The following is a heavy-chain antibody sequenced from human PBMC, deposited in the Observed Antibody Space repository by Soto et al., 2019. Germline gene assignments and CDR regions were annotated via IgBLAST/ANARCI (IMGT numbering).Heavy chain of an antibody. D-gene: IGHD3-10*01. CDR3: PRVRGSTWH. CDR1: GFTFSSYW. J-gene: IGHJ4*02. CDR2: INSDGSST. V-gene: IGHV3-74*01. Sequence: GGSLRLSCAASGFTFSSYWMHWVRQVPGKGLVWVSRINSDGSSTNYADFVKGRFAISRDNAKNTLYLQMNSLRVEDTAVYYCPRVRGSTWHWGQGTVVTVSS.